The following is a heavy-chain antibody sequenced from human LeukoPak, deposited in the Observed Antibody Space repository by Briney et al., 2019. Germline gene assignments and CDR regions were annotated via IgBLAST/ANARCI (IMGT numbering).Heavy chain of an antibody. CDR1: GGTFSSYA. CDR2: IIPIFGTA. Sequence: SVKVSCTASGGTFSSYAISWVRQAPGQGLEWMGGIIPIFGTANYAQKFQGRVTITADESTSTAYIELSSLRSEDTAVYYCARDLLYGSGSVFDYWGQGTLVTVSS. J-gene: IGHJ4*02. V-gene: IGHV1-69*01. CDR3: ARDLLYGSGSVFDY. D-gene: IGHD3-10*01.